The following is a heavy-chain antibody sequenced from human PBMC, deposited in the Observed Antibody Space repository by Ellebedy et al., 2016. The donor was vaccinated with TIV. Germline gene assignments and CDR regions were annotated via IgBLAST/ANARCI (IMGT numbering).Heavy chain of an antibody. CDR2: ISSSRSTI. CDR3: AREMGYCSGGSCYARLYYYNGMDV. CDR1: GFTFSSSS. D-gene: IGHD2-15*01. J-gene: IGHJ6*02. Sequence: GGSLRLSCAASGFTFSSSSMNWVRQAPGKGLEWVSYISSSRSTIYYADSVKGRFTISRDNAKNSLYLQMNSLRAVDTAVYYCAREMGYCSGGSCYARLYYYNGMDVWGQGTTVTVSS. V-gene: IGHV3-48*01.